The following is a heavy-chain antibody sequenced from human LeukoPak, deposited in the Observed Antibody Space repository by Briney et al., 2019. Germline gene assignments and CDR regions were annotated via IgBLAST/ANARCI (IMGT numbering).Heavy chain of an antibody. V-gene: IGHV3-66*03. J-gene: IGHJ6*02. CDR1: GFTVSSNY. CDR2: IYSCGST. CDR3: AKDGSSRWYYGMDV. Sequence: GGSLRLSCAASGFTVSSNYMSWVRQAPGKGLEWVSVIYSCGSTYYADSVKGRFTISRDNSKNTLYLQMNSLRAEDTAVYYCAKDGSSRWYYGMDVWGQGTTVTVSS. D-gene: IGHD6-13*01.